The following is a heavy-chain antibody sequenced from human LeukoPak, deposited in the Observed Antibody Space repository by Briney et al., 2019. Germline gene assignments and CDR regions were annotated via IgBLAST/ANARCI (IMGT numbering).Heavy chain of an antibody. Sequence: GRSLRLSCVGSGFRLSGDWMTWVRQAPGTGLEWVANIKEDGGETYYVDSVKGRFTISRDNAKNSLYLQMNNLRAEDTAVYFCARPVNRLFLFWGPGTLVTVSS. J-gene: IGHJ4*02. CDR1: GFRLSGDW. V-gene: IGHV3-7*01. D-gene: IGHD2-21*01. CDR2: IKEDGGET. CDR3: ARPVNRLFLF.